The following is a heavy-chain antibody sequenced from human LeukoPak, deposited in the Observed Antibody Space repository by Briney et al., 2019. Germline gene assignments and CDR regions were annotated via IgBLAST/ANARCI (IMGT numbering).Heavy chain of an antibody. V-gene: IGHV3-21*01. CDR2: ITSSGTYI. CDR1: EFTFNNYN. J-gene: IGHJ6*03. Sequence: GGSLRLSCAASEFTFNNYNMNWVRQAPGKALEGVSSITSSGTYIFYAHSVKGRFTISRDNAKNSLYLQMNSLGPEDTAVYYCARDPYSGNYGNYYYYYMDVWGKGTTVTISS. CDR3: ARDPYSGNYGNYYYYYMDV. D-gene: IGHD1-26*01.